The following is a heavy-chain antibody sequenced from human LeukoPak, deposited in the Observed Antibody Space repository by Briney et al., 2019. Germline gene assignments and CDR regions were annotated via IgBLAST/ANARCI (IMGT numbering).Heavy chain of an antibody. V-gene: IGHV3-33*01. CDR3: AREIFSSGSYPDF. D-gene: IGHD3-10*01. CDR1: GFSFDTYA. Sequence: GGSLRLSCAASGFSFDTYAMHWVRQAPGQGLEWVALIWHDGSHKFYSNSVRGQFTISRDNSKNTAYLQMNNLRPDDTAVYYCAREIFSSGSYPDFWGQGTLVTVSS. J-gene: IGHJ4*02. CDR2: IWHDGSHK.